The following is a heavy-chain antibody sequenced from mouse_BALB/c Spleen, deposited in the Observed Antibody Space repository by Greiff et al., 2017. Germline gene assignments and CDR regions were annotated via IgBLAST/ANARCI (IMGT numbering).Heavy chain of an antibody. J-gene: IGHJ3*01. Sequence: EVMLVESGGGLVQPGGSMKLSCVASGFTFSNYWMNWVRQSPEKGLEWVAEIRLKSNNYATHYAESVKGRFTISRDDSKSSVYLQMNNLRAEDTGIYYCTRDGYGAYWGQGTLVTVSA. V-gene: IGHV6-6*02. D-gene: IGHD2-2*01. CDR2: IRLKSNNYAT. CDR1: GFTFSNYW. CDR3: TRDGYGAY.